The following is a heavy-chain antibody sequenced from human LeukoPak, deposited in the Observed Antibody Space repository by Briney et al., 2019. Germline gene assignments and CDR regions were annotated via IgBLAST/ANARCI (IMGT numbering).Heavy chain of an antibody. Sequence: GGSLRLSCAASGFTFSNYWMSWVRQAPGKGLEWVANIKEDGSEKYYVDSVKGRFTISRDNARSSLYLQMNSLRAEDTAVYYCASGRQLGYWGQGTLVTVSS. CDR3: ASGRQLGY. CDR1: GFTFSNYW. V-gene: IGHV3-7*01. CDR2: IKEDGSEK. D-gene: IGHD6-13*01. J-gene: IGHJ4*02.